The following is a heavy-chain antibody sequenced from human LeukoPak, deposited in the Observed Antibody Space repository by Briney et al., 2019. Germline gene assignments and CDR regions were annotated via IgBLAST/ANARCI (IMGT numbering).Heavy chain of an antibody. Sequence: GSLRLSCAASGFTVSSNYISWVGQAPGKGLEWVSVIYSGGSTYYADSVKGRFTISRDNSKNTLYLQMNSLRAEDTAVYYCARAAVGRVFGCGNAFDIWGQGTMVTVSS. CDR2: IYSGGST. J-gene: IGHJ3*02. V-gene: IGHV3-66*01. D-gene: IGHD3-3*01. CDR3: ARAAVGRVFGCGNAFDI. CDR1: GFTVSSNY.